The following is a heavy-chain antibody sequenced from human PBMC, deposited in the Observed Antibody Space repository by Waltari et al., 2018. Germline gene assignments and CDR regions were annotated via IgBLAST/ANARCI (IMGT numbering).Heavy chain of an antibody. CDR2: INHSGST. J-gene: IGHJ6*02. CDR3: ARGPYYDVWSADLGGMDV. CDR1: GGSFSGYY. Sequence: QVQLQQWGAGLLKPSETLSLTCAVYGGSFSGYYWSWIRQPPGKGLEWIGEINHSGSTNSNPALKSRVTISVDTSRNQFSLKLGSVTAADTAVYYCARGPYYDVWSADLGGMDVWGQGTTVTVSS. V-gene: IGHV4-34*01. D-gene: IGHD3-3*01.